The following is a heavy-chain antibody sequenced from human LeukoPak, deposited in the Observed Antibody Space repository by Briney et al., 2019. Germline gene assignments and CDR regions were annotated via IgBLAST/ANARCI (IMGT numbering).Heavy chain of an antibody. V-gene: IGHV3-15*07. CDR2: IRSNSDGGTI. CDR3: ATDFYDST. D-gene: IGHD3-22*01. J-gene: IGHJ5*02. Sequence: PGGSLRLSCATSGFTFTNAWMNWVRQAPGKGLEWVGRIRSNSDGGTIDYAAPVKGRFTLSRDDSKNTLYLQMNSLQTEDTAVYYCATDFYDSTWGQGTLVAVSS. CDR1: GFTFTNAW.